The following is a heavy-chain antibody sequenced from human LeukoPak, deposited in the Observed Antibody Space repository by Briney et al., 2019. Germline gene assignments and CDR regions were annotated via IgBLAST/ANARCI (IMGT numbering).Heavy chain of an antibody. CDR2: INHSGST. D-gene: IGHD6-13*01. CDR3: ARGRSRAAARCRGTECGTSRSVHLDY. Sequence: PSETLSLTCAVYGGSFSGYYWSWIRQPPGKGLEWIGEINHSGSTNYNPSLKSRVTISVDTSKNQFSLKLSSVTAADTAVYYCARGRSRAAARCRGTECGTSRSVHLDYWGQGTLVTVSS. J-gene: IGHJ4*02. CDR1: GGSFSGYY. V-gene: IGHV4-34*01.